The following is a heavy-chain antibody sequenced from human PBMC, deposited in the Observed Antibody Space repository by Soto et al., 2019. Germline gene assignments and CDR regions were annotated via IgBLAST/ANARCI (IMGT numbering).Heavy chain of an antibody. CDR3: ARDTTSGSYWDH. D-gene: IGHD1-26*01. V-gene: IGHV4-59*01. CDR2: IYHSGGT. Sequence: SETLSLTCTISGGSISTYYWSWVRQSPGKGLEWIGYIYHSGGTTYNPSLKSRVTISVDMSKNQFSLKLSSVTAADTAVYYCARDTTSGSYWDHWGQGTLVTVS. J-gene: IGHJ4*02. CDR1: GGSISTYY.